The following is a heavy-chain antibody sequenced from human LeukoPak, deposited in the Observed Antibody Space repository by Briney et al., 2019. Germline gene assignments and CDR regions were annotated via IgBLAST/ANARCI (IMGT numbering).Heavy chain of an antibody. V-gene: IGHV4-4*08. D-gene: IGHD3-16*01. CDR2: IYNSGST. CDR1: GGSISSYY. CDR3: ARSPGGAYFDY. Sequence: SETLSLTCTVSGGSISSYYWSWIRQPPGKGLEWIAYIYNSGSTYYNPSLKSRVTISADRSKNQFSLKLSSVTAADTAVYYCARSPGGAYFDYWGQGTLVTVSS. J-gene: IGHJ4*02.